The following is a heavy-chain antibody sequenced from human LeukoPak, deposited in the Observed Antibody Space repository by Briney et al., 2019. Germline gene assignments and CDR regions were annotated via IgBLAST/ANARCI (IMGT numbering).Heavy chain of an antibody. J-gene: IGHJ6*03. CDR3: ARSSEGRYYYDSSGFSYYYYYMDV. CDR1: GGSISSYY. D-gene: IGHD3-22*01. CDR2: IYYSGST. Sequence: SETLSLTCTVSGGSISSYYWSWIRQPPGKGLEWIGYIYYSGSTYYNPSLRSRVTISVDTSKNQFSLKLSSVTAADTAVYYCARSSEGRYYYDSSGFSYYYYYMDVWGKGTTVTISS. V-gene: IGHV4-59*01.